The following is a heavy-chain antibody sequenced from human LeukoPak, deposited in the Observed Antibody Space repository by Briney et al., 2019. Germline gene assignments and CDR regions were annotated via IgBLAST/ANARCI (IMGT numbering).Heavy chain of an antibody. V-gene: IGHV1-2*02. Sequence: ASVKVSCKASGYTFTGYYMHWVRQAPGQGLEWMGWINPNSGGTNYAQKFQGRVTMTRDTSISTAYMELSRLRSDDTAVYYCAREALGWNYGDIDYWGQGTLVTVSS. CDR2: INPNSGGT. CDR3: AREALGWNYGDIDY. CDR1: GYTFTGYY. D-gene: IGHD1-7*01. J-gene: IGHJ4*02.